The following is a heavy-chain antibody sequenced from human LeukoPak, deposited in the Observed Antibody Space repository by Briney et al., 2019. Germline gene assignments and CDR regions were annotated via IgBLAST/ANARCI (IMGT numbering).Heavy chain of an antibody. V-gene: IGHV4-59*11. CDR2: SYYSGST. CDR3: ARTTTDFWSGTYNYYYYYMDV. Sequence: SETLSLTCAVSGGSISSHYWSWIRQPPGKGLEWIGYSYYSGSTNYNPSLKSRVTISVDTSKNQFSLKLSSVTAADTAVYYCARTTTDFWSGTYNYYYYYMDVWGKGTTVTVSS. CDR1: GGSISSHY. J-gene: IGHJ6*03. D-gene: IGHD3-3*01.